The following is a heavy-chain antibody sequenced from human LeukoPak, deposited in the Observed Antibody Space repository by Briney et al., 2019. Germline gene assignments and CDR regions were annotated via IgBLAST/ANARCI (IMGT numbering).Heavy chain of an antibody. D-gene: IGHD1-26*01. Sequence: GASVKVSCKASGYTFTSYYMHWVRQAPGQGLEWMGIINPSGGSTTYAQKFQGRVTMTRDTSTSTAYMELSSLRSEDTAVYYCARWEATLLDYWGQGTLVTVSS. CDR1: GYTFTSYY. CDR2: INPSGGST. J-gene: IGHJ4*02. V-gene: IGHV1-46*01. CDR3: ARWEATLLDY.